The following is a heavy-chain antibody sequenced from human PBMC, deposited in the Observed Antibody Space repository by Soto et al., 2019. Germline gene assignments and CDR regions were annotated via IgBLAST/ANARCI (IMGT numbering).Heavy chain of an antibody. D-gene: IGHD3-22*01. V-gene: IGHV4-30-4*01. J-gene: IGHJ5*02. CDR1: GGFISSGDWY. CDR3: ARGLGDSSGS. CDR2: VYYSGST. Sequence: SETLSLTCSVSGGFISSGDWYWRWIRQPPWKGLEWIGHVYYSGSTYYNPSLKSRVTISVDTSKNQFSLKLSSVTAADTAVYYCARGLGDSSGSWGQGXLVTVPS.